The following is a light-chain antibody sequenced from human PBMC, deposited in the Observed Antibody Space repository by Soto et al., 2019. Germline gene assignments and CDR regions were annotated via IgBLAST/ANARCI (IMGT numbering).Light chain of an antibody. CDR2: DVS. J-gene: IGLJ3*02. CDR1: SSDVGGYNY. V-gene: IGLV2-11*01. CDR3: CSSVGSYTSV. Sequence: QSVLTQPRSVSGSPGQSVTISCTGTSSDVGGYNYVSWYQQHPGKAPKLMIYDVSKWPSGVPDRFSGSKSGNTASLTISGLQAEDEADYYCCSSVGSYTSVFGGGTKVTVL.